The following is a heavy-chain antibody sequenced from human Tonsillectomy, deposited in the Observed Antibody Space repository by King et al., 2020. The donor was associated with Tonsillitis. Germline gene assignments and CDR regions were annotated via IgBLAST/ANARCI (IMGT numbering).Heavy chain of an antibody. CDR3: ARETPTGFDV. V-gene: IGHV3-11*01. J-gene: IGHJ3*01. CDR1: GFIFSDYY. Sequence: HVQLVESGGGLVKPGGSLRLSCAASGFIFSDYYMSWIRQAPGKGLEWVSYISGGGINTYYADSVMGRLTISRDNAKNSLYLQLNSLRAEDTAVYYCARETPTGFDVWGQGTRVTVSS. D-gene: IGHD2-8*02. CDR2: ISGGGINT.